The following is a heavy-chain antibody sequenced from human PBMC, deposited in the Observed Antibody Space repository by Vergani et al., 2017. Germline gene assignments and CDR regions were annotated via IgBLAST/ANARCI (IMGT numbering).Heavy chain of an antibody. CDR1: GFSLSTSGVG. V-gene: IGHV2-5*01. D-gene: IGHD5-12*01. J-gene: IGHJ4*02. Sequence: QITLKESGPTLVKPTQTLTLSCTFSGFSLSTSGVGVGWIRQPPGKDLEWLALIYWNDDKRYSPSLKSRLTITKDTSKNQVVLTMTNMDPVDTATYYCAHIIVRNLIVATIYDFDYWGQGTLVTVYS. CDR2: IYWNDDK. CDR3: AHIIVRNLIVATIYDFDY.